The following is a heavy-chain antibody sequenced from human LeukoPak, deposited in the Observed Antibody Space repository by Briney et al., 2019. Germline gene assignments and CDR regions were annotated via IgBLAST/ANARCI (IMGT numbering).Heavy chain of an antibody. CDR1: GFTFSSYG. D-gene: IGHD3-16*02. V-gene: IGHV3-30*03. Sequence: GGSLRLSCAASGFTFSSYGMHWVRQAPGKGLEWVAVISYDGSNKYYADSVKGRFTISRDNSKNTLYLQMNSLRAEDTAVYYCALAGSYRFDYWGQGTLVTVSP. CDR3: ALAGSYRFDY. CDR2: ISYDGSNK. J-gene: IGHJ4*02.